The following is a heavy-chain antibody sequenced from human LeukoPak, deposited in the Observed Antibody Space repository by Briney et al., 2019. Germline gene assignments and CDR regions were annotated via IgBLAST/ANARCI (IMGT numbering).Heavy chain of an antibody. CDR3: ARWEVRLNAFEM. CDR2: TYHSGNT. D-gene: IGHD3-10*01. CDR1: GDSVSGYY. J-gene: IGHJ3*02. V-gene: IGHV4-59*02. Sequence: SETLSLTCIVSGDSVSGYYWNWIRQPPGKGLEWIGYTYHSGNTLYNPSLKSRVTTSVDTSENQFSLSLSSVTAADTAVYYCARWEVRLNAFEMWGQGTMVTVSS.